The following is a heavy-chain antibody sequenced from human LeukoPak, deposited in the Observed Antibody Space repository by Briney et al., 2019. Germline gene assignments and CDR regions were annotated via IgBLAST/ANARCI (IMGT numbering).Heavy chain of an antibody. V-gene: IGHV4-34*01. J-gene: IGHJ4*02. D-gene: IGHD4-17*01. CDR3: ARGNNDYVYLSVIDY. CDR1: GGSFSGYY. Sequence: ETLSLTCAVYGGSFSGYYWSWIRQPPGKGLEWLGEINHSGSTNYNPSLKSRVTISVDTSKNQFSLKLSSVTAADTAVYYCARGNNDYVYLSVIDYWGQGTLVTVSS. CDR2: INHSGST.